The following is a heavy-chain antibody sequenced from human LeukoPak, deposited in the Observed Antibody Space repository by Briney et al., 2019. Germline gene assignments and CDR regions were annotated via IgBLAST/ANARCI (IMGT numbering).Heavy chain of an antibody. CDR3: ARRGVEDTTTTGENFFNY. CDR1: DGSISGHY. J-gene: IGHJ4*02. Sequence: SSETLSLTCTVSDGSISGHYWNWIRHPAGKGLECIGRIYSSESTIYNPSLKSRVNRSVDTSKHQFSLKMSSVTAADTAVYYCARRGVEDTTTTGENFFNYWGQRTLVTVSS. CDR2: IYSSEST. V-gene: IGHV4-4*07. D-gene: IGHD3-10*01.